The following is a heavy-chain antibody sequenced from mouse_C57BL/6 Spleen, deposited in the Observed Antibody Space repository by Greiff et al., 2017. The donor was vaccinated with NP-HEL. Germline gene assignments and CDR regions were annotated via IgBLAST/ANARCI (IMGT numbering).Heavy chain of an antibody. J-gene: IGHJ2*01. V-gene: IGHV6-3*01. CDR3: SIYYDYDEVFDY. Sequence: EVKLVESGGGLVQPGGSMKLSCVASGFTFSNYWMNWVRQSPEKGLEWVAQIRLKSDNYATHYAESVKGRFTISRDDSKSSVYLQMNNLRAEDTGIYYCSIYYDYDEVFDYWGQGTTLTVSS. D-gene: IGHD2-4*01. CDR1: GFTFSNYW. CDR2: IRLKSDNYAT.